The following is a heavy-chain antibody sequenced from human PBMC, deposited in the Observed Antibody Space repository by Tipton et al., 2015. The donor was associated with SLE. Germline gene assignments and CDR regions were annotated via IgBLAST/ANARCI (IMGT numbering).Heavy chain of an antibody. Sequence: LRLSCAVYGGSFSGYYWSWIRQSPGKGLEWIGEINHSGSTNYNPSLKSRVTISVDTSKNQFSLKLSSVTAADTAVYYCAGVSRDAFESWGQGTMVTVSS. V-gene: IGHV4-34*01. D-gene: IGHD5/OR15-5a*01. CDR2: INHSGST. J-gene: IGHJ3*02. CDR3: AGVSRDAFES. CDR1: GGSFSGYY.